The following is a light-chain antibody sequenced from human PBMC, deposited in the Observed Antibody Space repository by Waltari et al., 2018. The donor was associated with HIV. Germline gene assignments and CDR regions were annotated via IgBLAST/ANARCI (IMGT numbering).Light chain of an antibody. CDR2: LGS. J-gene: IGKJ3*01. V-gene: IGKV2-28*01. Sequence: DIVMTQSPLSLPVTPGEPASISCRSSQSLLHSNGNNYLGWYLQKPGQSQQLLIYLGSNRASGVPDRFSGSGSGTDFTLKISRVEAEDVGVYYCMQVLQTPLTFGPGTKVDIK. CDR1: QSLLHSNGNNY. CDR3: MQVLQTPLT.